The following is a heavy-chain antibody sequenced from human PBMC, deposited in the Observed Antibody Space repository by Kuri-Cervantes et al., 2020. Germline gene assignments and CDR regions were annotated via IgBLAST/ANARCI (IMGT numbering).Heavy chain of an antibody. V-gene: IGHV3-9*01. D-gene: IGHD2/OR15-2a*01. J-gene: IGHJ6*02. CDR2: ITWNGYSV. CDR1: GFTFDDYA. Sequence: SLKISCAASGFTFDDYAMHWVRRAPGKGLEWVSGITWNGYSVGYADSVKGRFTISRDSAKKFLYLQMNSLRTEDTALYYCAKDRLRWGGNIQYFGMDVWGQGTTVTVSS. CDR3: AKDRLRWGGNIQYFGMDV.